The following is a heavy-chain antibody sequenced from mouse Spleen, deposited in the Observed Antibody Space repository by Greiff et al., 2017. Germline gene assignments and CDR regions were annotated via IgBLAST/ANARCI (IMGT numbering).Heavy chain of an antibody. D-gene: IGHD1-1*01. V-gene: IGHV1-4*01. Sequence: LQESGAELARPGASVKMSCKASGYTFTSYTMHWVKQRPGQGLEWIGYINPSSGYTKYNQKFKDKATLTADKSSSTAYMQLSSLTSEDSAVYYCARVYGSREAWFAYWGQGTLVTVSA. J-gene: IGHJ3*01. CDR2: INPSSGYT. CDR3: ARVYGSREAWFAY. CDR1: GYTFTSYT.